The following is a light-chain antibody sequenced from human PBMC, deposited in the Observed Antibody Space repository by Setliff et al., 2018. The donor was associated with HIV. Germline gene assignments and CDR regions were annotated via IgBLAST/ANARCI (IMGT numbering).Light chain of an antibody. CDR1: QSVLYSSNNRNY. Sequence: DIVMTQSPDSLAVSLGERATINYKSSQSVLYSSNNRNYLAWYQQKPGQPPKLLIYWASTRASGVPDRFRGSGSGTDFTLTIRSLQAEDVAVYYCQQYFDVPTWTFGQGTKVDIK. CDR2: WAS. J-gene: IGKJ1*01. CDR3: QQYFDVPTWT. V-gene: IGKV4-1*01.